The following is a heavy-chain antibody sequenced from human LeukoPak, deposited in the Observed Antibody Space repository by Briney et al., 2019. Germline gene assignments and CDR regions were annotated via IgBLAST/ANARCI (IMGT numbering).Heavy chain of an antibody. Sequence: SETLSLTCTVSGVSMSSGAFYWSWIRQHPGKGLEWIGNIYYSGSTYYNPSLKSRVTISVDRSKDQFSLKLTSVTAADTAVYYCAREGDGYSSSWYSNWGQGTLVTVSS. CDR2: IYYSGST. CDR1: GVSMSSGAFY. J-gene: IGHJ4*02. D-gene: IGHD6-13*01. V-gene: IGHV4-31*03. CDR3: AREGDGYSSSWYSN.